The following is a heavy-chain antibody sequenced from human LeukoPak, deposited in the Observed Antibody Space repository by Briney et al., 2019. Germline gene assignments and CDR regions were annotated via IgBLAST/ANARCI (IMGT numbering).Heavy chain of an antibody. CDR1: GGSISSGSYN. D-gene: IGHD3-10*01. CDR2: IYTSGST. V-gene: IGHV4-61*02. Sequence: SETLSLTCTVSGGSISSGSYNWSWIRQPAGKGLEWIGRIYTSGSTNYNPSLKSRVTISVDTSKNQFSLKLSSVTAADTAVYYCASDHWFGDFDYWGQGTLVTVSS. CDR3: ASDHWFGDFDY. J-gene: IGHJ4*02.